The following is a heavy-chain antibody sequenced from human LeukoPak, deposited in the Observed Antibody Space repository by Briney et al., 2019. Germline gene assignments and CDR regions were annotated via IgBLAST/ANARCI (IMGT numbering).Heavy chain of an antibody. Sequence: PGGSLRLSCAAPGFTFSSYAMSWVRQAPGKGLEWVSAISGSGGSTYYADSVKGRFTISRDNSKNTLYLQMNSLRAEDTAVYYCAKRNRIAVAGSVFDYWGQGTLVTVSS. CDR2: ISGSGGST. D-gene: IGHD6-19*01. CDR3: AKRNRIAVAGSVFDY. CDR1: GFTFSSYA. V-gene: IGHV3-23*01. J-gene: IGHJ4*02.